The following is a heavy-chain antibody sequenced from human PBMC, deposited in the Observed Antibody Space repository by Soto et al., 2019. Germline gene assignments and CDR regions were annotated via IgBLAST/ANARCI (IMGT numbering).Heavy chain of an antibody. D-gene: IGHD6-19*01. J-gene: IGHJ4*02. CDR1: GFTFSNYE. CDR3: ARSGAVAGNDY. CDR2: ISSSGDTM. Sequence: PGGSLRLSCAASGFTFSNYEMNWVRQAPGKGLEWVSYISSSGDTMYYADSVKGRFTISRDNAKNSLYLQMNSLRAEDTALYYCARSGAVAGNDYWGQGTLVTVYS. V-gene: IGHV3-48*03.